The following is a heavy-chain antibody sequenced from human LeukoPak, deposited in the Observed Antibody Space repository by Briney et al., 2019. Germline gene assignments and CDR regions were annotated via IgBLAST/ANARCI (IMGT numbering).Heavy chain of an antibody. CDR3: ATSSGSYSADAFDI. Sequence: GASVKVSCKVSGYTLTELSMHWVRQAPGKGLEWIGGFDPEDGETIYAQKFQGRVTMTEDTSTDTAYMELSSLRSEDTAVYYCATSSGSYSADAFDIWGQGTMVTVSS. D-gene: IGHD3-10*01. CDR2: FDPEDGET. V-gene: IGHV1-24*01. CDR1: GYTLTELS. J-gene: IGHJ3*02.